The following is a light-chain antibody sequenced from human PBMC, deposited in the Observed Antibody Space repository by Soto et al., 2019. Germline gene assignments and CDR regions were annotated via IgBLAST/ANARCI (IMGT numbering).Light chain of an antibody. CDR1: SSDVGRYNL. CDR2: EVT. J-gene: IGLJ1*01. V-gene: IGLV2-23*02. Sequence: QSVLTQPASVSGSPRQSITISCTGTSSDVGRYNLVSWYRRHPGKAPKLLIFEVTKRPSGVSHRLSGSKSGNTASLTISGLQAEDEADYFCSSYGGSSTYVFGTGTKLTVL. CDR3: SSYGGSSTYV.